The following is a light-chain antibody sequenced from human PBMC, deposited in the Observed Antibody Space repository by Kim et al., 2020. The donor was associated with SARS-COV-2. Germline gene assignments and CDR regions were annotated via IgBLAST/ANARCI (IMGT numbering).Light chain of an antibody. V-gene: IGLV3-27*01. CDR1: ILAKKY. CDR2: KDS. CDR3: YSAADNIWV. Sequence: VSPGQTAWITCSGNILAKKYVRWFQQKPGPAPVLVIYKDSERPSGIPERFSGSSSGTTVTLTISGAQVEDEADYYCYSAADNIWVFGGGTQLTVL. J-gene: IGLJ3*02.